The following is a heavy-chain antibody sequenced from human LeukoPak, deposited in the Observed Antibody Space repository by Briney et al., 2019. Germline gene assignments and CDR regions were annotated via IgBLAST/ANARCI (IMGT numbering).Heavy chain of an antibody. CDR3: ARGVRSDFWSGYSAWGTDYGMDV. CDR2: MNPNSGNT. J-gene: IGHJ6*02. D-gene: IGHD3-3*01. CDR1: GYTFTSYD. Sequence: RASVKVSCKASGYTFTSYDINWVRQATGQGLEWMGWMNPNSGNTGYAQKFQGRVTMTRNTSISTAYMELSSLRSEDTAVYYCARGVRSDFWSGYSAWGTDYGMDVWGQGTTVTVSS. V-gene: IGHV1-8*01.